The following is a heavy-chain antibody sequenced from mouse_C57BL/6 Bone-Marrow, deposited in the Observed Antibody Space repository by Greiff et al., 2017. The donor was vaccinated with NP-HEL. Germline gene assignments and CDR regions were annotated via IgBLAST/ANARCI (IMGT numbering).Heavy chain of an antibody. CDR1: GFTFSSYA. J-gene: IGHJ2*01. Sequence: EVQGVESGGGLVKPGGSLKLSCAASGFTFSSYAMSWVRQTPEKRLEWVATISDGGSYTYYPDNVKGRFTISRDNAKNNLYLQMRHLKSEDTAMYNCGSGGWLLRSNQHRHRSRCGGRGTTLTVSS. V-gene: IGHV5-4*01. D-gene: IGHD2-3*01. CDR3: GSGGWLLRSNQHRHRSRC. CDR2: ISDGGSYT.